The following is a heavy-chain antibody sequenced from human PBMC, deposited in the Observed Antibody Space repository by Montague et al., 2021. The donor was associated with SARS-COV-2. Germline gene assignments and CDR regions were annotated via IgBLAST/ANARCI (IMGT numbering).Heavy chain of an antibody. CDR1: GFTFSTYA. Sequence: SLRLSCAASGFTFSTYAMSWVRQAPGKGLEWVSVIYSGGTSTYYSDSAKGRFTISRDNSQNTLYLQMNSLRAEDTAVYYCAKMSYIVVLPDAMEWYGMDVWGQGTTVTVSS. D-gene: IGHD2-2*01. CDR2: IYSGGTST. V-gene: IGHV3-23*03. CDR3: AKMSYIVVLPDAMEWYGMDV. J-gene: IGHJ6*02.